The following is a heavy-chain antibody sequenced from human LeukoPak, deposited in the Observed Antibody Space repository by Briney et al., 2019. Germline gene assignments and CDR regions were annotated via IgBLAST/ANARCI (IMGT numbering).Heavy chain of an antibody. Sequence: GGSLRLSCAASGFTFSSNSMTWVRQTPGKGLEWVSGISGSGDSTFYADSVKGRFTISRDNSRDTLYLQMSSLRPEDTAVYYCTKWSGFGDDWGQGTLVTVSS. CDR3: TKWSGFGDD. V-gene: IGHV3-23*01. J-gene: IGHJ4*02. CDR2: ISGSGDST. CDR1: GFTFSSNS. D-gene: IGHD3-10*01.